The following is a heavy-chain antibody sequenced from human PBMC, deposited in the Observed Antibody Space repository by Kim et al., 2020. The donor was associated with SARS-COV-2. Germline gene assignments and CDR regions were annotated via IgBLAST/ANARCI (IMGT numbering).Heavy chain of an antibody. J-gene: IGHJ4*02. Sequence: SETLSLTCTVSGGSISSYYWSWIRQPPGKGLEWIGYIYYSGSTNYNPSLKSRVTISVDTSKNQFSLKLSSVTAADTAVYYCAREVVGANRISSFDYWGQGTLVTVSS. CDR3: AREVVGANRISSFDY. V-gene: IGHV4-59*01. D-gene: IGHD1-26*01. CDR2: IYYSGST. CDR1: GGSISSYY.